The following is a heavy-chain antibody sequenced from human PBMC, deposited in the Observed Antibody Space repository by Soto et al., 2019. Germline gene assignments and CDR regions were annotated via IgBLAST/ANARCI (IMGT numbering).Heavy chain of an antibody. D-gene: IGHD3-10*01. J-gene: IGHJ4*02. CDR3: AREITMVRGVIITIFDY. CDR1: GFTFSSYW. CDR2: IKQDGSEK. Sequence: GGSLRLSCAASGFTFSSYWMSWVRQAPGKGLEWVANIKQDGSEKYYVDSVKGRFTISRDNAKNSLYLQMNSLRAEDTAVYYCAREITMVRGVIITIFDYWGQGTLVTVSS. V-gene: IGHV3-7*05.